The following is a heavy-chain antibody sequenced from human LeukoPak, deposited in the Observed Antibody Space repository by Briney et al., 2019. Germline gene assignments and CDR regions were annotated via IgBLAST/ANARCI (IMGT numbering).Heavy chain of an antibody. CDR1: GGSISSSSYY. J-gene: IGHJ3*02. D-gene: IGHD3-22*01. CDR2: IYYSGST. CDR3: ARLAYYDSTTHAFDI. V-gene: IGHV4-39*07. Sequence: SETLSLTCTVSGGSISSSSYYWGWIRQPPGKGLEWIGSIYYSGSTYYNPSLKSRVTISVDTSKNQFSLKLSSVTAADTAVYYCARLAYYDSTTHAFDIWGQGTMVTVSS.